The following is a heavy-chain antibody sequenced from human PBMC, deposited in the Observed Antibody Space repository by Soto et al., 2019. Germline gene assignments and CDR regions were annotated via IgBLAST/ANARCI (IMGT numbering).Heavy chain of an antibody. J-gene: IGHJ5*02. CDR2: IIPIFGTA. V-gene: IGHV1-69*13. D-gene: IGHD6-6*01. CDR3: ATYSSSSVMNNWFAP. CDR1: GGTFSCYA. Sequence: SVKVSCKASGGTFSCYAICWVRHAPGQGLEWMGGIIPIFGTANYAQKFQGRVTITADESTSTAYMELSSLRSEDTAVYYCATYSSSSVMNNWFAPWGQGTLVTVSS.